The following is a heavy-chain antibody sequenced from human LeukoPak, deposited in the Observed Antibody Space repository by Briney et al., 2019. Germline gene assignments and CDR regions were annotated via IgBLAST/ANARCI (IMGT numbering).Heavy chain of an antibody. V-gene: IGHV5-51*01. CDR2: IYPGDSDT. Sequence: GESLKISCKGSGYSFTSYWIGWVGQMPGKGLEWMGIIYPGDSDTRYSPSFQGQVTISADKSISTAYLQWSSLKASDTAMYYCARMLAVAGIGLDYWGQGTLVTVSS. CDR1: GYSFTSYW. CDR3: ARMLAVAGIGLDY. D-gene: IGHD6-19*01. J-gene: IGHJ4*02.